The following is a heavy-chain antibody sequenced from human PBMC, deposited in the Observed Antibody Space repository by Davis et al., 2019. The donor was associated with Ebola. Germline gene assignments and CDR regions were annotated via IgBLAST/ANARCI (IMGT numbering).Heavy chain of an antibody. D-gene: IGHD6-19*01. Sequence: PGGSLRLSCAASGFTFSSYTMNWVRQAPGKGLEWVSSVSFSSGYIYYADSVKGRFTISRDNAKNSLYLQMNSLRAEDTAVYYCARSGDSSGWYRYWGQGTLVTVSS. CDR3: ARSGDSSGWYRY. CDR1: GFTFSSYT. CDR2: VSFSSGYI. J-gene: IGHJ4*02. V-gene: IGHV3-21*01.